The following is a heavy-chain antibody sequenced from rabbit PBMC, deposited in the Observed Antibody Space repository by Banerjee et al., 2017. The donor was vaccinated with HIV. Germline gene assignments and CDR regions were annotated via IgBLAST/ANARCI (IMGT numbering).Heavy chain of an antibody. Sequence: QEELEESGGGLVKPEGSLTLTCKASGFSFSDRDVMCWVRQAPGKGLEWIACINAVTGKAVYASWAKGRFTFSKTSSTTVTLQVTSLTAADTATYFCARDGAGGSYFALWGPGTLVTVS. CDR1: GFSFSDRDV. V-gene: IGHV1S45*01. CDR3: ARDGAGGSYFAL. J-gene: IGHJ6*01. CDR2: INAVTGKA. D-gene: IGHD8-1*01.